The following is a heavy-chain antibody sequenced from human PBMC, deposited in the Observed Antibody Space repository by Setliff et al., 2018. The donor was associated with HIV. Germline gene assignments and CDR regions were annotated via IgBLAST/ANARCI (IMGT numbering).Heavy chain of an antibody. CDR3: ARAVHSPSIYYYVFDY. D-gene: IGHD3-22*01. J-gene: IGHJ4*02. CDR2: IYHSGST. V-gene: IGHV4-39*07. Sequence: PSETLSLTCTVSGGSISSSSYYWGWIRQPPGKGLEWIGSIYHSGSTNYNPSLKSRVTISVDKSKNQLSLKVSSVTAAETAVYYCARAVHSPSIYYYVFDYWGQGTLVTVSS. CDR1: GGSISSSSYY.